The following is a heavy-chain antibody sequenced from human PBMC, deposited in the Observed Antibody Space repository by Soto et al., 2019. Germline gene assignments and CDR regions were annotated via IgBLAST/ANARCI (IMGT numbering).Heavy chain of an antibody. V-gene: IGHV3-21*01. CDR1: GFTFISYS. Sequence: EESLRLSCTASGFTFISYSMNWVRQAPGKGLEWVSSISSSSSYIYYADSVKGRFTISRDNAKNSLYLQMNSLRAEDTAVYYCARVTGVMVAATHNRFSPCGQGTVVIVAS. J-gene: IGHJ5*02. CDR2: ISSSSSYI. D-gene: IGHD2-15*01. CDR3: ARVTGVMVAATHNRFSP.